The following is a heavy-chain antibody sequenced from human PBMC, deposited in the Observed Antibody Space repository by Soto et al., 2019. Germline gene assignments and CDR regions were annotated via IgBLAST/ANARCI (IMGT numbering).Heavy chain of an antibody. CDR2: ISAYNGNT. Sequence: QVQLVQSGAEVKKPGASVKVSCKASGYIFSSYGIIWVRQAPGQELEWMGWISAYNGNTNYAQKLQGRVTMTTDTSTTTVYMELKSLRSDDTAVYYCARDAGGYFDFWGRGTLVTVSS. V-gene: IGHV1-18*01. CDR1: GYIFSSYG. J-gene: IGHJ2*01. CDR3: ARDAGGYFDF.